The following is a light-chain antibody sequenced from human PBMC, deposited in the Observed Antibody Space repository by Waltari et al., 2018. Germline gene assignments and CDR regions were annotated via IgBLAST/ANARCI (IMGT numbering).Light chain of an antibody. CDR3: QHYDSYSAT. Sequence: DTQMPQSPSTLSASVGDRVTITCRASQGITRWLAWYQQKSGKAPKLLIYKASILESGVPSRFSGGGSGTEFTLTISSLQSDDFATYYCQHYDSYSATFGRGTKVEIK. J-gene: IGKJ4*02. CDR2: KAS. V-gene: IGKV1-5*03. CDR1: QGITRW.